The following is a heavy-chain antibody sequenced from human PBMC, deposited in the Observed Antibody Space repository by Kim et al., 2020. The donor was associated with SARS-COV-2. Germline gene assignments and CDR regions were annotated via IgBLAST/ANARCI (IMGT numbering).Heavy chain of an antibody. CDR3: SRISGGGGSCYSCWYFDI. V-gene: IGHV1-69*13. J-gene: IGHJ2*01. CDR2: IIPIFGTA. Sequence: SVKVSCKASGGTFSSYASSWVRQAPGQGLEWMGGIIPIFGTANYALKFQGRVTITADESTSTAYMELSSLRSEDTAVYYCSRISGGGGSCYSCWYFDIWGRGTLVTVSS. D-gene: IGHD2-15*01. CDR1: GGTFSSYA.